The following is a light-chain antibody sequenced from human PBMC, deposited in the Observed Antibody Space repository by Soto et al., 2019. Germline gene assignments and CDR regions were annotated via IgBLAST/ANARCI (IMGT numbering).Light chain of an antibody. CDR3: QQSYRNPIT. J-gene: IGKJ5*01. CDR1: QSISNY. Sequence: DIQMTQSASSLSASVGDRVTITCRASQSISNYLNWYQQKPGKAPNLLIHAASSLQSGVPPRFRGSGSGTDFTLTISSLQPEDFATYFCQQSYRNPITFGQGTRLEIK. CDR2: AAS. V-gene: IGKV1-39*01.